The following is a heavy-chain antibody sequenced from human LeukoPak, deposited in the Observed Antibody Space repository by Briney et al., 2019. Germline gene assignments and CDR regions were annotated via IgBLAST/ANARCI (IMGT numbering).Heavy chain of an antibody. J-gene: IGHJ4*02. CDR2: INSDGSWT. CDR1: GNYW. CDR3: AKDIGGTTVTPIDY. V-gene: IGHV3-74*01. D-gene: IGHD4-11*01. Sequence: GGSLRLSCAASGNYWMHWVRQAPGKGLVWVSHINSDGSWTGYADSVKGRFTISRDNAKNSLYLQMNSLRAEDTALYYCAKDIGGTTVTPIDYWGQGTLVTVSS.